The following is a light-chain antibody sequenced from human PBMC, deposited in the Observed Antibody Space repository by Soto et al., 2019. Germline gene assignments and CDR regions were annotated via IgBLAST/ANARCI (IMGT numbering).Light chain of an antibody. CDR3: AAWDDSLGAYV. J-gene: IGLJ1*01. V-gene: IGLV1-44*01. CDR1: NSNIGTNT. Sequence: QYALNQPPSASATPGQRFTISCSGSNSNIGTNTVNWYQQLPGTAPRLLIYTNNQRPSGVPQRFSGSKTGTSASLAIGGLQSEDGADYYCAAWDDSLGAYVFGTGTKVTVL. CDR2: TNN.